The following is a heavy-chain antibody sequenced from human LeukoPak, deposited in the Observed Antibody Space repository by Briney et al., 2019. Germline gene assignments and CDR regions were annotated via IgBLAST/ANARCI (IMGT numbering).Heavy chain of an antibody. J-gene: IGHJ3*02. CDR3: ARPDSSGWYSAFDT. V-gene: IGHV5-51*01. CDR1: GDTFTSYW. CDR2: IYPGESET. Sequence: GESLKISCKGSGDTFTSYWMGWVRKMPGKGLEWMEIIYPGESETRYSPSFQGQVTISAEKSISTAYLQWSSLKASDTAMYYCARPDSSGWYSAFDTWGQGTMVTVSS. D-gene: IGHD6-19*01.